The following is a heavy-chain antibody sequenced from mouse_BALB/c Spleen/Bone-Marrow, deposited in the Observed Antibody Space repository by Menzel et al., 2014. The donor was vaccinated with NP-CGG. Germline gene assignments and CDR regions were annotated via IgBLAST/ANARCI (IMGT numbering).Heavy chain of an antibody. J-gene: IGHJ4*01. CDR3: ASHYYGSSYYAMDY. D-gene: IGHD1-1*01. CDR1: GYSITSDYA. CDR2: ISYSGST. V-gene: IGHV3-2*02. Sequence: ESGPGLVKPSQSLSLTCTVTGYSITSDYAWNWIRQFPENKLEWMGYISYSGSTSYNPSLKSRISITRDTSKNQFFLHLNSVTPEDTVKYSCASHYYGSSYYAMDYWGQGTSVTVSS.